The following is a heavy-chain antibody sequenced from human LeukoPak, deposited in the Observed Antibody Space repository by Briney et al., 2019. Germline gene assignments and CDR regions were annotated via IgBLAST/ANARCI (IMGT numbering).Heavy chain of an antibody. CDR2: ISYDGSNK. D-gene: IGHD5-12*01. J-gene: IGHJ2*01. Sequence: GGSLRLSCAASGFTFSSYAMHWVRQAPGKGLEWVAVISYDGSNKYYADSVKGRFTISRDNAKNSLYLQMNSLRAEDTAVYYCARDFSSGRNWYFDLWGRGTLVTVSS. V-gene: IGHV3-30-3*01. CDR1: GFTFSSYA. CDR3: ARDFSSGRNWYFDL.